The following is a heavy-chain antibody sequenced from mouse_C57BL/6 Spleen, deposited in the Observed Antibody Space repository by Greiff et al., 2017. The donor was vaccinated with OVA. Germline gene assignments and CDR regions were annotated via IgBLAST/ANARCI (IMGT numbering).Heavy chain of an antibody. J-gene: IGHJ4*01. CDR1: GFTFSDYG. Sequence: EVQVVESGGGLVKPGGSLKLSCAASGFTFSDYGMHWVRQAPEKGLEWVAYISSGSSTIYYADTVKGRFTISRDNAKNTLFLQMTSLRSEDTAMYYCARRWGAMDYWGQGTSVTVSS. D-gene: IGHD2-3*01. V-gene: IGHV5-17*01. CDR2: ISSGSSTI. CDR3: ARRWGAMDY.